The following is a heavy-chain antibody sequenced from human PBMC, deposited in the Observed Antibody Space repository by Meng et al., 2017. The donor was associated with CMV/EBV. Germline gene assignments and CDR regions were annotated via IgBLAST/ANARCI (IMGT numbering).Heavy chain of an antibody. CDR1: TFSSYA. V-gene: IGHV1-69*05. J-gene: IGHJ6*02. Sequence: TFSSYAISWVRQAPGQGLEWMGGIIPIFGTANYAQKFQGRVTITTDESTSTAYMELSSLRSEDTAVYYCASSRITIFDDYYYYGMDVWGQGTTVTVSS. CDR3: ASSRITIFDDYYYYGMDV. D-gene: IGHD3-3*01. CDR2: IIPIFGTA.